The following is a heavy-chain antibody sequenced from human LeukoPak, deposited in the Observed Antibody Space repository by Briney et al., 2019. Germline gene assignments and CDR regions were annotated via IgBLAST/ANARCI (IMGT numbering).Heavy chain of an antibody. CDR2: IIPTFGKA. D-gene: IGHD2-15*01. CDR1: GYTFTSYG. J-gene: IGHJ4*02. V-gene: IGHV1-69*13. Sequence: ASVKVSCKASGYTFTSYGISWVRQAPGQGLEWMGGIIPTFGKADYAQKFQDRVTITADESTSTAYMELSSLRSEDTALYYCARAGEYCSGGSCYSGVYFDYWGQGTLVTVSS. CDR3: ARAGEYCSGGSCYSGVYFDY.